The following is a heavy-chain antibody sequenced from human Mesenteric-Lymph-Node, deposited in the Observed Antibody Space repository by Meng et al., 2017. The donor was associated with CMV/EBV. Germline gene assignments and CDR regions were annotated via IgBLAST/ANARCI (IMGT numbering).Heavy chain of an antibody. CDR2: IYYGGST. CDR1: SISTGDSY. V-gene: IGHV4-30-4*08. CDR3: ARVMRWAYYDFWSSFDP. J-gene: IGHJ5*02. D-gene: IGHD3-3*01. Sequence: SISTGDSYWSWTRQPPAKGLEWIGYIYYGGSTYCNPSLKSRVTISVDTSKNQFSLKLSSVTAADTAVYYCARVMRWAYYDFWSSFDPWGQGTLVTVSS.